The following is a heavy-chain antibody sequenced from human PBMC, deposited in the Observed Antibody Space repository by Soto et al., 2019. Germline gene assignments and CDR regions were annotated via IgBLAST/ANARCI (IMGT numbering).Heavy chain of an antibody. V-gene: IGHV1-18*01. CDR3: ARDWSAEVLPDY. Sequence: QVQLVQSGVEVRNPGASVKVSCKASGYTFTTYGISWVRQAPGQGLEWMGWISTYNGNTQFAQKFHGRVTMTTDTSTNTVYMELRTLTSDDTAVYYCARDWSAEVLPDYWGQGTLVTVSS. CDR2: ISTYNGNT. J-gene: IGHJ4*02. D-gene: IGHD3-10*01. CDR1: GYTFTTYG.